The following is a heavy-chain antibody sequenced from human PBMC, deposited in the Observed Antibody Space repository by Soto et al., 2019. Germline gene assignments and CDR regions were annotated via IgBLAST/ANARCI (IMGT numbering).Heavy chain of an antibody. CDR1: GFTFSSYG. J-gene: IGHJ6*02. CDR3: AKLGGDYVFFVDYYYYYGMDV. D-gene: IGHD2-21*02. Sequence: GGSLRLSCAASGFTFSSYGMHWVRQAPGKGLEWVAVIWYDGSNKYYADSVKGRFTISRDNSKNTPYLQMKSLRAEDTAVYYCAKLGGDYVFFVDYYYYYGMDVWGQGTTVTVSS. CDR2: IWYDGSNK. V-gene: IGHV3-33*06.